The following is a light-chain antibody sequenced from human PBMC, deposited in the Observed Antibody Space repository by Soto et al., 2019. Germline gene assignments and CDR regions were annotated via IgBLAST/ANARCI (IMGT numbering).Light chain of an antibody. CDR2: AAS. Sequence: IHMTQSPSSLSASVGDRVTITCRASQSINTYLNWYQQKPGKAPNLLIYAASSLHSGVPSRFSGGGSGTDFTLTISSLQPEDSATYYCQQSFDGPRTFGQGTKVEIK. J-gene: IGKJ1*01. CDR1: QSINTY. V-gene: IGKV1-39*01. CDR3: QQSFDGPRT.